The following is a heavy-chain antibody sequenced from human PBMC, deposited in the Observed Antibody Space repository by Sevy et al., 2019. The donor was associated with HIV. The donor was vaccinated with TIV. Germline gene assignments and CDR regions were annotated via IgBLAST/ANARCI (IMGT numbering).Heavy chain of an antibody. CDR2: ISYDGRIK. D-gene: IGHD2-15*01. V-gene: IGHV3-30*15. Sequence: GGPLRLSCAASGFTFNSHGFHWVRQAPGKGLEWVALISYDGRIKYYADSVKGRFIMSRDDARKSLYLQMSGRRAEDTAVYYCARGGGHTAAWSPGNFWGQGTLVTVSS. CDR1: GFTFNSHG. CDR3: ARGGGHTAAWSPGNF. J-gene: IGHJ4*02.